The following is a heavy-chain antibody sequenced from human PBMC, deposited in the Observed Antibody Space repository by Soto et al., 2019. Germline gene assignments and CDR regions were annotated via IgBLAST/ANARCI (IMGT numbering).Heavy chain of an antibody. V-gene: IGHV1-18*01. Sequence: QVQLVQSGAEVKKPGASVKVSCKATGYTFTSYGINWVRQAPGQGLEWMGWISAYNGNTNYAQKLQGRVTMTTDTSTSTAYMELRSLRSDDTAVYYCARVITGTTFYYYYGMDVSGQGTTVTVSS. CDR2: ISAYNGNT. CDR3: ARVITGTTFYYYYGMDV. D-gene: IGHD1-7*01. J-gene: IGHJ6*02. CDR1: GYTFTSYG.